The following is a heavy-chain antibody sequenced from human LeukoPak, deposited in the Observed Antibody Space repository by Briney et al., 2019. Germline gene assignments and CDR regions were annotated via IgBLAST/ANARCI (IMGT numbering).Heavy chain of an antibody. Sequence: SETLSLTCTVSGYSISSGYYWGWIRQPPGKGLEWIGSIYYSGSTYYNPSLKSRVTISVDTSKNQFSLKLRSVTAADTAVYYCARDPDLGYCSGGSCYPYYFDYWGQGTLVTVSS. CDR2: IYYSGST. J-gene: IGHJ4*02. CDR1: GYSISSGYY. V-gene: IGHV4-38-2*02. CDR3: ARDPDLGYCSGGSCYPYYFDY. D-gene: IGHD2-15*01.